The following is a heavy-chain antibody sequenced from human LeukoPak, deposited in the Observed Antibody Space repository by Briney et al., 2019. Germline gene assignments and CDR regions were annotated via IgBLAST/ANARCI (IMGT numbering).Heavy chain of an antibody. CDR1: GGSISSSSYY. D-gene: IGHD6-13*01. CDR3: ASHAAAGTRWDY. CDR2: IYYSGST. V-gene: IGHV4-39*01. J-gene: IGHJ4*02. Sequence: PSETLSLTCTVSGGSISSSSYYWGWIRQPAGKGLEWIGSIYYSGSTYYNPSLKSRVTISVDTSKNQFSLKLSSVTAADTAVYYCASHAAAGTRWDYWGQGTLVTVSS.